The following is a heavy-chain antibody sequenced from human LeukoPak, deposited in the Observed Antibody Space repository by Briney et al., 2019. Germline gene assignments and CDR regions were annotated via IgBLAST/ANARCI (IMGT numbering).Heavy chain of an antibody. CDR2: IYYSGST. CDR3: ASCYGSGSYYNYPLYCMDV. CDR1: GGSISSYY. D-gene: IGHD3-10*01. J-gene: IGHJ6*02. V-gene: IGHV4-59*01. Sequence: SETLSLTCAVSGGSISSYYWSWIRQPPGKGLEWIGYIYYSGSTNYNPSLKSRVTISVDTSKNQFSLKLSSVTAADTAVYYCASCYGSGSYYNYPLYCMDVWGQGTTVTVSS.